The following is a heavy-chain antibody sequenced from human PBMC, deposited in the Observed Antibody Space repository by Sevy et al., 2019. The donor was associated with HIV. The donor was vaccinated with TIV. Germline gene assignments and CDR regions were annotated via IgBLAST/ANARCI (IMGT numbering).Heavy chain of an antibody. V-gene: IGHV4-39*01. J-gene: IGHJ4*02. D-gene: IGHD3-10*01. CDR1: GGTISSSSYR. CDR3: ARWYGNNFDY. CDR2: IYHTGAA. Sequence: SETLSLTCTVSGGTISSSSYRWGWIRQPPGKGRVCVGSIYHTGAADDNPDLKRRGTMSVDTSKNQFSLQVGSVTAADTAVYYCARWYGNNFDYWGQGALVTVSS.